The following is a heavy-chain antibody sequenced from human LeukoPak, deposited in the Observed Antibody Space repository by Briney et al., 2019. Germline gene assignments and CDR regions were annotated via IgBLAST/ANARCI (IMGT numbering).Heavy chain of an antibody. Sequence: GGSLRISCAASGFTFSSYAMHWVRQAPGKGLEWVAVISYDGSNKYYADSVKGRFTISRDNSKNTLYLQMNSLRAEDTAVYYCARDRGRGTQDRINYYYYYGMDVWGQGTTVTVSS. J-gene: IGHJ6*02. CDR1: GFTFSSYA. D-gene: IGHD2/OR15-2a*01. CDR3: ARDRGRGTQDRINYYYYYGMDV. CDR2: ISYDGSNK. V-gene: IGHV3-30-3*01.